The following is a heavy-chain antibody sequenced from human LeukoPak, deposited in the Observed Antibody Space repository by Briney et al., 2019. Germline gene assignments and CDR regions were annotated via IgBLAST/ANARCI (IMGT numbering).Heavy chain of an antibody. J-gene: IGHJ4*02. CDR1: GFTFSSYA. D-gene: IGHD2-2*02. CDR3: AREKDCSSTSCYNAFDY. Sequence: GGSLRLSCAASGFTFSSYAMHWVRQAPGKGLEWVAVISYDGSNNYYADSVKGRFTISRDNSKNTLYLQMNSLRAEDTAVYYCAREKDCSSTSCYNAFDYWGQGTLVTVSS. CDR2: ISYDGSNN. V-gene: IGHV3-30*04.